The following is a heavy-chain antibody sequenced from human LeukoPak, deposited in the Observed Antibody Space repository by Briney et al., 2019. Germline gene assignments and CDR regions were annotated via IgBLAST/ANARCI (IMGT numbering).Heavy chain of an antibody. J-gene: IGHJ6*04. D-gene: IGHD3-10*01. CDR3: ARDVGYYGSGSYYHLDV. Sequence: GASVKVSCKASGYTFTGYYMHWVRQAPGKGLEGMGWINPNSGGTNYAQKFQGRVTMTRDTSISTAYMELSRLRSDDTAVYYCARDVGYYGSGSYYHLDVWGKGTTVTVSS. V-gene: IGHV1-2*02. CDR1: GYTFTGYY. CDR2: INPNSGGT.